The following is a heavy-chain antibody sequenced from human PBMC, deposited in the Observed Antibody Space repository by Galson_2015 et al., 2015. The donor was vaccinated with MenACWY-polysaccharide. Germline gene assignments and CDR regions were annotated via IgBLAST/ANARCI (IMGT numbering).Heavy chain of an antibody. CDR1: GLTFSNWW. J-gene: IGHJ6*02. CDR2: IKKDGSEK. V-gene: IGHV3-7*01. Sequence: SLRLSCAASGLTFSNWWMTWVRRAPGKGLGWVSSIKKDGSEKYYVDSVKGRFTISRDNAKDSLYLQMNSLRADDTAVYFCARGHLGLGLWGQGTTVTVSS. CDR3: ARGHLGLGL. D-gene: IGHD7-27*01.